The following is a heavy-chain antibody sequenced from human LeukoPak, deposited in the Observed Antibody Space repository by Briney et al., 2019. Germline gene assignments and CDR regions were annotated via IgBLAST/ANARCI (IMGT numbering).Heavy chain of an antibody. J-gene: IGHJ3*01. D-gene: IGHD1-26*01. CDR3: AHSKRGGGYYINAFAV. CDR1: GASTSAYY. CDR2: SYSGGNA. Sequence: SETLSLTCTVSGASTSAYYWSWIRRPPGKGLEWIGYSYSGGNANYNPSLKSRVTIDTSENQFSLRLTSVTAADTAVYFCAHSKRGGGYYINAFAVWGQGALVTISS. V-gene: IGHV4-4*08.